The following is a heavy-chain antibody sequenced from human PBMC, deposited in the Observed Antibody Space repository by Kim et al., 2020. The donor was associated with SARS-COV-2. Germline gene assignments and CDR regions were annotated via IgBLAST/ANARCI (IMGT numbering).Heavy chain of an antibody. CDR3: ARATGSGSYLLDF. Sequence: KYSEKFQGRVTITRDTSASTAYMELSSLRSEDMALYYCARATGSGSYLLDFWGQGTLVTVSS. V-gene: IGHV1-3*01. D-gene: IGHD3-10*01. J-gene: IGHJ4*02.